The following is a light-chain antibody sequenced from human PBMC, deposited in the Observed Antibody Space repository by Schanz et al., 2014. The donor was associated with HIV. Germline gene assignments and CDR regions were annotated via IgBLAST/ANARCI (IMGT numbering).Light chain of an antibody. CDR3: QQYGSSSPIS. J-gene: IGKJ4*01. V-gene: IGKV3-20*01. Sequence: EIVLTQSPGTLSLSPGERATLSCRASQSVSNNYLAWYQQRPGQAPRLLIYGASTRATGIPDRFSGSGSGTDFTLTISRLEPEDFGVYYCQQYGSSSPISFGGGTKVEIK. CDR1: QSVSNNY. CDR2: GAS.